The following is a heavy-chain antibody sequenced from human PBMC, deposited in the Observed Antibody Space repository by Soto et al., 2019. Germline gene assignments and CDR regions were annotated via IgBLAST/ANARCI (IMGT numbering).Heavy chain of an antibody. Sequence: EVQLVESGGGLVQPGGSLRLSCAASGFTFSSYNMNWVRQSPGKVLEWISDISLSSSTIFYADSVKGRFTIYRDNAKNSLYLQMNSLTAEDTAVYYCARDSRNYYYYMDVWGKRTTVTVSS. J-gene: IGHJ6*03. CDR3: ARDSRNYYYYMDV. V-gene: IGHV3-48*01. CDR1: GFTFSSYN. CDR2: ISLSSSTI.